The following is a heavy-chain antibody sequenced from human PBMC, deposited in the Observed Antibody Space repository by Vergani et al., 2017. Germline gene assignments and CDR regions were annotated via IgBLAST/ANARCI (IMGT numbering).Heavy chain of an antibody. CDR2: IYPGDSDT. CDR1: GYSFTSYW. J-gene: IGHJ3*02. D-gene: IGHD1-1*01. CDR3: ARRVGTGTTWPRASDI. V-gene: IGHV5-51*03. Sequence: EVQLVQSGAEVKKPGESLKISCKGSGYSFTSYWIGWVRQMPGEGLEWMGIIYPGDSDTRYSPSFQGQVTISADTSISTAYLQWSSLQASDTAMDYCARRVGTGTTWPRASDIWGQGTMVTVS.